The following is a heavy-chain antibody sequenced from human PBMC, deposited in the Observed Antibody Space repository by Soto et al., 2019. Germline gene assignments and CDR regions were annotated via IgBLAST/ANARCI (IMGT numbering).Heavy chain of an antibody. CDR2: INHSGST. Sequence: PSETLSLTCAAYGGSFSGYYWSWIRQPPGKGLEWIGEINHSGSTNYNPSLKSRVTISVDTSKNQFSLKLSSVTAADTAVYYCARELRVNWSGGSCYGVFALPYYYYYGMDVWGQGTTVTVSS. D-gene: IGHD2-15*01. CDR3: ARELRVNWSGGSCYGVFALPYYYYYGMDV. V-gene: IGHV4-34*01. J-gene: IGHJ6*02. CDR1: GGSFSGYY.